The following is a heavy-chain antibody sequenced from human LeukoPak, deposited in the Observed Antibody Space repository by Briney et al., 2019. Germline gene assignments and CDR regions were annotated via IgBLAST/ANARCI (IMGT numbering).Heavy chain of an antibody. CDR3: ARDTLSGRYWATRTNFDY. D-gene: IGHD1-26*01. J-gene: IGHJ4*02. Sequence: GGSLRLSCAASGFTFDDYAMHWVRQAPGKGLEWVSLISGDGGSTYYADFVKGQFTISRDNSKNSLYLQMSSLRTEDTALYYCARDTLSGRYWATRTNFDYWGQGTLVTVSS. CDR1: GFTFDDYA. V-gene: IGHV3-43*02. CDR2: ISGDGGST.